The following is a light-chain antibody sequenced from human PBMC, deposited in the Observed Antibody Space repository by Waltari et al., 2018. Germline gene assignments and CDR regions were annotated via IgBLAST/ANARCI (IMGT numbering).Light chain of an antibody. CDR3: STWDSSRSGWV. Sequence: QAGLTQPPSVSKDLRQTATLTCTGNSNNVGNLGAAWLQQHQGHPPKLLSYRKNARPSGISERFSASRSGNTASLTITGLQAEDEADYYCSTWDSSRSGWVFGGGTKLTVL. CDR2: RKN. J-gene: IGLJ3*02. V-gene: IGLV10-54*04. CDR1: SNNVGNLG.